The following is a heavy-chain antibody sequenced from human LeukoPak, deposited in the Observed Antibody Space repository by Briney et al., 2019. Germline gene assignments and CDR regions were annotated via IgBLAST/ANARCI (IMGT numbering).Heavy chain of an antibody. V-gene: IGHV4-34*01. CDR1: GGSFSGYY. J-gene: IGHJ3*02. Sequence: SETLSLTCAVYGGSFSGYYWSWIRQPPGKGLEWIGEINHIGSTNYNPSLKSRVTISVDTSKNQFSLKLSSVTAADTAVYYCARDLVTVTKGFDIWGQGTMVSASS. CDR2: INHIGST. D-gene: IGHD4-17*01. CDR3: ARDLVTVTKGFDI.